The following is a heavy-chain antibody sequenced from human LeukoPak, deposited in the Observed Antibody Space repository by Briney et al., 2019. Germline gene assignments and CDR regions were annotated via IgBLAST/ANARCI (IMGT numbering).Heavy chain of an antibody. D-gene: IGHD1-26*01. CDR2: IDGAGDVT. CDR3: AKQSALYSGGYYADY. V-gene: IGHV3-23*01. Sequence: GGSLRLSCTASGFTFGKYIMTWVRQGPGKGLEWVSSIDGAGDVTFYADSVKGRFRTTRDNSKNTLYLQMNSLRAEDTGVYYCAKQSALYSGGYYADYWGQGTLVTVSS. CDR1: GFTFGKYI. J-gene: IGHJ4*02.